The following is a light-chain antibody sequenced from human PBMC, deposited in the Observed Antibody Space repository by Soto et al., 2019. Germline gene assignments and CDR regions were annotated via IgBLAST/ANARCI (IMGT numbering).Light chain of an antibody. CDR2: GAS. CDR1: QSVGSK. V-gene: IGKV3-15*01. CDR3: QLYNTWGET. Sequence: EIVMTQSPATLSVSPGERATLSCRASQSVGSKLAWYQQKPGQAPRLLIYGASTRATGIPARFSGSGSGTEFSLTFRSLQSEGLAVYFCQLYNTWGETFGGGPKVEIK. J-gene: IGKJ4*01.